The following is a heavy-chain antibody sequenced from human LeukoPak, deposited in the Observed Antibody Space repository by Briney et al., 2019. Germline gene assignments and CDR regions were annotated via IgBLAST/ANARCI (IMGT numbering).Heavy chain of an antibody. V-gene: IGHV3-23*01. D-gene: IGHD2-21*02. Sequence: PGGSLRLSCAASGFTFSSYAMSWVRQAPGKGLEWVSSVSKSGGSTYYADSVKGRFTISRDNSKNTLCLQVNSLRAEDTAVYYCANDGPYCGGDCYFGDAFDIWGQGTMVTVSS. CDR2: VSKSGGST. J-gene: IGHJ3*02. CDR3: ANDGPYCGGDCYFGDAFDI. CDR1: GFTFSSYA.